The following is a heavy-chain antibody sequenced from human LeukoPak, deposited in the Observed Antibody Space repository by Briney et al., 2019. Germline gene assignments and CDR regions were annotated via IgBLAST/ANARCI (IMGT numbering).Heavy chain of an antibody. J-gene: IGHJ4*02. CDR3: ARVSLVATIGIAAAGTGDY. CDR1: GYTFTSYG. D-gene: IGHD6-13*01. V-gene: IGHV1-18*01. CDR2: ISAYNGNT. Sequence: ASVKVSCKASGYTFTSYGISWVRQAPGQGLEWMGWISAYNGNTNYAQKLQGRVTMTTHTSTSTAYMELRSLRSDDTAVYYCARVSLVATIGIAAAGTGDYWGQGTLVTVSS.